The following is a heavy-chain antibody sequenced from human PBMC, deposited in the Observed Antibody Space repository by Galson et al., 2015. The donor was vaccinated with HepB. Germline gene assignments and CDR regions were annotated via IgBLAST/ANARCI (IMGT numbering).Heavy chain of an antibody. D-gene: IGHD2-15*01. CDR3: ARANSGVMVVAAAGDY. Sequence: SVKVSCKASGYTFTSYGISWVRQAPGQGLEWMGWISAYNGNTNYAQKLQGRVTMTTDTSTSTAYMELRSLRSDDTAVYYCARANSGVMVVAAAGDYWGQGTLVTVSS. J-gene: IGHJ4*02. CDR1: GYTFTSYG. V-gene: IGHV1-18*01. CDR2: ISAYNGNT.